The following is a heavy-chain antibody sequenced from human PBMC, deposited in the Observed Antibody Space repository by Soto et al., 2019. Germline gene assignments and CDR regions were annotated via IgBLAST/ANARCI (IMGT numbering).Heavy chain of an antibody. CDR2: IYHSWNT. V-gene: IGHV4-39*07. Sequence: PSETLSLTCTVSGGSISSGAYYWSWIRQPPGKGLEWIGSIYHSWNTNYNPSLKGRVTILVDTSKNQFSLKLSSVTAADTAVYYCARGINNVVVAATPEGFWFDPWGQGTLVTVSS. CDR3: ARGINNVVVAATPEGFWFDP. CDR1: GGSISSGAYY. D-gene: IGHD2-15*01. J-gene: IGHJ5*02.